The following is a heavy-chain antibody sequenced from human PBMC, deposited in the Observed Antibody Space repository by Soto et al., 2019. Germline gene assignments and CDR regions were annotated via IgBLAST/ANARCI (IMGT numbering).Heavy chain of an antibody. CDR3: ARGHHTMVRGVPGYYGMDV. CDR2: IWYDGSNK. J-gene: IGHJ6*02. V-gene: IGHV3-33*01. D-gene: IGHD3-10*01. Sequence: RLSFAASGFTFSSYGMHWVRQAPGKGLEWVAVIWYDGSNKYYADSVKGRFTISRDNSKNTLYLQMNSLRAEDTAVYYCARGHHTMVRGVPGYYGMDVWGQGTTVTVS. CDR1: GFTFSSYG.